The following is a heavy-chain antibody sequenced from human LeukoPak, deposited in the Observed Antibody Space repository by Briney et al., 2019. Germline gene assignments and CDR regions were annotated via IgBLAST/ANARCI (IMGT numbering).Heavy chain of an antibody. V-gene: IGHV3-53*01. CDR3: ARSSHYDILTGYSEEDAFDI. D-gene: IGHD3-9*01. CDR2: IYSGGST. CDR1: GFTVSSNY. J-gene: IGHJ3*02. Sequence: PGGSLRLSCAASGFTVSSNYMSWVRQAQGQGLEWVSVIYSGGSTDYADSVKGRFTISRDNSKNTLYLQMNSLRVEDTAVYYCARSSHYDILTGYSEEDAFDIWGQGTMVTVSS.